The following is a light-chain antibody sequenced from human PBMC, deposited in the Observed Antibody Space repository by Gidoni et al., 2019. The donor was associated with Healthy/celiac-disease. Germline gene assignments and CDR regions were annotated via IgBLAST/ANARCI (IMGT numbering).Light chain of an antibody. CDR2: AAS. Sequence: DIQLTPSPSFLSASVGDRVPITCRASQGISSYLAWYQQKPGKAPKLLIYAASTLQSGVPSRFSGSGSGTEFTLTISSLQPEDFATYYCQQLNSYLSITFGQGTRLEIK. J-gene: IGKJ5*01. CDR3: QQLNSYLSIT. CDR1: QGISSY. V-gene: IGKV1-9*01.